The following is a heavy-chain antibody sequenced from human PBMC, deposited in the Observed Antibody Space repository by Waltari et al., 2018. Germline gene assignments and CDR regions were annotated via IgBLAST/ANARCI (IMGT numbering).Heavy chain of an antibody. CDR3: ARVQTNYYGMDV. CDR1: GFTFSSYS. CDR2: ISSSSSYR. J-gene: IGHJ6*02. V-gene: IGHV3-21*01. Sequence: EVQLVESGGGLVKPGGSLRLSCAASGFTFSSYSMNWVRQAPGKGLGWVSSISSSSSYRYYADSVKGRFTISRDNAKNSLYLQMNSLRAEDTAVYYCARVQTNYYGMDVWGQGTTVTVSS. D-gene: IGHD1-1*01.